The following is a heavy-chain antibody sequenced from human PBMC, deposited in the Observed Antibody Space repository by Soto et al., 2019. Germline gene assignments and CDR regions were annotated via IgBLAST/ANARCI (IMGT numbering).Heavy chain of an antibody. D-gene: IGHD4-17*01. V-gene: IGHV4-34*01. J-gene: IGHJ4*02. CDR3: ARTIYGDPATPTKPAFDY. CDR2: INHGRSA. CDR1: GGSFTHYY. Sequence: QVQLQQWGAGLLKPSETLSLTCGVHGGSFTHYYWSWIRQPPGKGLEWIGEINHGRSANYNPSLKSRVTISVDTSKQQVSLNMRSVTAADTAVYYCARTIYGDPATPTKPAFDYWGQGSLVTVAS.